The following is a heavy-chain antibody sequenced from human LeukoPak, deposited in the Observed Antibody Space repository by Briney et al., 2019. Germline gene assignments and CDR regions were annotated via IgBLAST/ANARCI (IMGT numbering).Heavy chain of an antibody. V-gene: IGHV3-23*01. CDR3: AKDRVRSGGSCYFDY. Sequence: GGSLRLSCAASGFTFSSLAMTWVRQAPGKGLEWVSGISDGGGGTSYADSVKGRFTISRDNSQSTLYLQMNSLRAEDTAVYYCAKDRVRSGGSCYFDYWGQGTLVTVSS. D-gene: IGHD2-15*01. CDR1: GFTFSSLA. J-gene: IGHJ4*02. CDR2: ISDGGGGT.